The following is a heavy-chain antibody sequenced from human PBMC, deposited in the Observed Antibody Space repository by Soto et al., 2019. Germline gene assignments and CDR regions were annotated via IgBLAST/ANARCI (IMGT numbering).Heavy chain of an antibody. CDR1: GGSFSGFY. Sequence: QVQLQESGPGLVKPSETLSLTCSVFGGSFSGFYWSWVRQPPGKGLEWIGYIDYSGSTNYCPSLKSRVTISLDTSKNQLSLGLSSVTAADTAVYYCARGILGATTPFDYWGQGTLVTVSS. V-gene: IGHV4-59*01. J-gene: IGHJ4*02. D-gene: IGHD1-26*01. CDR2: IDYSGST. CDR3: ARGILGATTPFDY.